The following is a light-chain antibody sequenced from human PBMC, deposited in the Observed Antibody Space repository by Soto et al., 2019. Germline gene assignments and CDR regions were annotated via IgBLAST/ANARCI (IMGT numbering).Light chain of an antibody. V-gene: IGKV1-33*01. CDR1: QGISNF. Sequence: DIRMTQSPSSLSASLRDRVTITCQASQGISNFLNWYQQKPGKAPKLLISDASNLQTGVPSRFSGSGSGTDFSFTISSLQPEDIGTYYCQQFENLPLTFGGGTKVDI. CDR2: DAS. CDR3: QQFENLPLT. J-gene: IGKJ4*01.